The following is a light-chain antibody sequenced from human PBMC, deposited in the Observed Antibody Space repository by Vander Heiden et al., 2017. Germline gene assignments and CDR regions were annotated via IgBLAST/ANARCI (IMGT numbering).Light chain of an antibody. CDR1: QSITTW. J-gene: IGKJ1*01. Sequence: DIQMTQSPSTLSASVGDRVTITCRASQSITTWLAWYQQKPGKAPKLLIYDASNLQSEVPSRFSGSGSGTDFSLTISSLQPDDFATYYCQQYSIDSPTFGQGTKVEI. CDR3: QQYSIDSPT. CDR2: DAS. V-gene: IGKV1-5*01.